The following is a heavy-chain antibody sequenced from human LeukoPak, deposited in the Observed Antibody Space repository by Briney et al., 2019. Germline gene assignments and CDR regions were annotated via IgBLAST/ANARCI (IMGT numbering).Heavy chain of an antibody. CDR2: IWGDGSSK. CDR1: GFSISNYA. Sequence: PGRSLRLSCVKTGFSISNYAINWVRQAPGKGPEWVAVIWGDGSSKVYADSVRGRFTMSSDNSKNTVYLQMNNLRAEDTAVYYCAKSGDTGFDFFDFWGQGTLVTVSS. V-gene: IGHV3-33*06. J-gene: IGHJ4*02. D-gene: IGHD5-12*01. CDR3: AKSGDTGFDFFDF.